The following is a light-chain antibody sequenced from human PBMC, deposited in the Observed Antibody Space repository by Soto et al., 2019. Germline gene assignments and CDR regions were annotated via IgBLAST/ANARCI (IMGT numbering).Light chain of an antibody. CDR3: QQYNNWPHT. CDR2: GVS. V-gene: IGKV3-15*01. J-gene: IGKJ2*01. CDR1: QSVSSE. Sequence: EIVMTQSPATLSVSPGERATLSCRASQSVSSELAWFQQKPGQAPSLLIYGVSTRATGVPVRFSGSGSGTEFTLTINSLQSEDFAVYYCQQYNNWPHTFGQGTKVDI.